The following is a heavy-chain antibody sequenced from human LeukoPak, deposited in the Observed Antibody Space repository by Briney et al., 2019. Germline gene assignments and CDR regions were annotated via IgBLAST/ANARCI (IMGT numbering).Heavy chain of an antibody. CDR3: ARDSGTTGEVKFDP. CDR1: NYSISSAYY. J-gene: IGHJ5*02. CDR2: IYTSGTI. D-gene: IGHD3-10*01. V-gene: IGHV4-4*07. Sequence: SETLSLTCTVSNYSISSAYYWSWIRQPAGTALEWIGRIYTSGTITYNPSLKSRVTMSVDTSKNQFSLKLSSVTAADTAVYYCARDSGTTGEVKFDPWGQGTLVTVSS.